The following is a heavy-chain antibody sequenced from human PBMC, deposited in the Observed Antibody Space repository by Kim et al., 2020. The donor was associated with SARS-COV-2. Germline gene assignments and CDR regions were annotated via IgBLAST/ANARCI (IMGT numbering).Heavy chain of an antibody. CDR2: TTI. CDR3: ARSYKITVGY. Sequence: TTIYHADSVKGRFTRSRDNAKNSLYLQMNSLRVEYTAVYYCARSYKITVGYWGQGTLVTVSS. D-gene: IGHD3-16*01. J-gene: IGHJ4*02. V-gene: IGHV3-11*01.